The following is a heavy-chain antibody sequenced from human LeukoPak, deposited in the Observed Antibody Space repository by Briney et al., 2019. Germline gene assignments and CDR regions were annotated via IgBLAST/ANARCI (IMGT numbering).Heavy chain of an antibody. V-gene: IGHV4-39*07. CDR1: GGSISSGSYY. CDR2: IYHSGST. Sequence: SQTLPLTCTVSGGSISSGSYYWGWIRQPPGKGLEWIGSIYHSGSTYYNPSLKSRVTISVDTSKNQFSLKLSSVTAADTAVYYCARGGYYYDSSGYYFFDYWGQGTLVTVSS. D-gene: IGHD3-22*01. J-gene: IGHJ4*02. CDR3: ARGGYYYDSSGYYFFDY.